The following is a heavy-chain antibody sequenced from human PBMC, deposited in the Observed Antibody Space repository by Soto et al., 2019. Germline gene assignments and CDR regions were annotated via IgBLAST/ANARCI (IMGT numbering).Heavy chain of an antibody. J-gene: IGHJ6*02. V-gene: IGHV1-18*01. CDR1: GYSLISYG. Sequence: QVQLVQSGPEVKKPGASVKVSCKASGYSLISYGISWVRQAPGQGLEWMGWISPYNHNTFYEQRLLGRVTLTSDTSTTTVYMELRSLRSDDSAIYYCARDQSFDRKYYSGIDVWGQGTTVTVSS. CDR3: ARDQSFDRKYYSGIDV. CDR2: ISPYNHNT.